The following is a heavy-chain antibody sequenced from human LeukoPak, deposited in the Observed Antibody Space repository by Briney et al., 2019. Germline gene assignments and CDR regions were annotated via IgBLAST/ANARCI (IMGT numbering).Heavy chain of an antibody. CDR1: GFTFSSEG. D-gene: IGHD3-22*01. J-gene: IGHJ4*02. Sequence: GRSLRLSCAASGFTFSSEGMHWVRQAPGKGLEWVAVISYDGSNKYYADSVKGRFTISRDNAKNSLYLQMNSLRAEDTAVYYCARGPTYYYDSSGYFDYWGQGTLVTVSS. V-gene: IGHV3-30*03. CDR2: ISYDGSNK. CDR3: ARGPTYYYDSSGYFDY.